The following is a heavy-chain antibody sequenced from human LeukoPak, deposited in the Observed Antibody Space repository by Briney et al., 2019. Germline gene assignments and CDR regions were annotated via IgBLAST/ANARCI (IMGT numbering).Heavy chain of an antibody. Sequence: TSVKVSCKASGFTFTTSAVQWVRQARGQRLEWIGRIVVGSGNTDHAQKFQGRLTITRDISTSTAYMELSSLTSDDTAVYYCAAVPNANAWYWDDAFDIWGQGTTVTVSS. D-gene: IGHD2-8*02. CDR1: GFTFTTSA. CDR3: AAVPNANAWYWDDAFDI. V-gene: IGHV1-58*01. CDR2: IVVGSGNT. J-gene: IGHJ3*02.